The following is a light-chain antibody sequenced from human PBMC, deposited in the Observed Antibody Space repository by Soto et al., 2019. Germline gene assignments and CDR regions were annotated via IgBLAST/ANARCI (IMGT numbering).Light chain of an antibody. V-gene: IGKV3-15*01. CDR3: QQYDNWPRT. J-gene: IGKJ1*01. Sequence: EIVMTQSPATLFVSPGERATFSCRASQTVSSNLAWYQHQPGRAPRLLIYHASTRATGIPGRFSGSGSETEFTLTISSLQSEDFAVYYCQQYDNWPRTFGQGTKVDI. CDR1: QTVSSN. CDR2: HAS.